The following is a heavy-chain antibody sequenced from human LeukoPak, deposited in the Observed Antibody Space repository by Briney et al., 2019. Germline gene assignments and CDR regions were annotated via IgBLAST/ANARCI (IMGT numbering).Heavy chain of an antibody. CDR3: AKGTSTFGIHFDY. CDR2: ISGSGDST. J-gene: IGHJ4*02. V-gene: IGHV3-23*01. Sequence: GGSLRLSCAASGFTFSIHAMSWVRQAPGKGLEWVSGISGSGDSTYSADSVKGRFTISRDNSKNTLYLQMNSLRAEDTAVYYCAKGTSTFGIHFDYWGQGTLVTVSS. D-gene: IGHD3-3*01. CDR1: GFTFSIHA.